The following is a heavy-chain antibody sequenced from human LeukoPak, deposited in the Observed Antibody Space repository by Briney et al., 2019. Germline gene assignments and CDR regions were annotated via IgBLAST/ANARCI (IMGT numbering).Heavy chain of an antibody. CDR2: IYYSGST. D-gene: IGHD6-19*01. J-gene: IGHJ6*02. V-gene: IGHV4-61*01. Sequence: PSETLSLTCTVSGGSVSSGSYYWSWIRQPPGKGLEWIGYIYYSGSTNYNPSLKSRVTISVDTSKNQFSLKLSSVTAADTAVYYCARERRIAVAGRRDYYGMDVWGQGTTVTVSS. CDR3: ARERRIAVAGRRDYYGMDV. CDR1: GGSVSSGSYY.